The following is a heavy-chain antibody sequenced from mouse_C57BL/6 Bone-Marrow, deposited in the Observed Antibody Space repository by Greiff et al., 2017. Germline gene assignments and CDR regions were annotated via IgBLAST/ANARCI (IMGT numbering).Heavy chain of an antibody. D-gene: IGHD2-12*01. V-gene: IGHV1-59*01. CDR3: ARSSYYYNIFDY. Sequence: QVQLQQPGAELVRPGTSVKLSCKASGYTFTSYWMHWVKQRPGQGLEWIGMIDPSDSDTNYNQKFKGKATLTVDKSSSTAYMQLSSLTSEDSAVYYCARSSYYYNIFDYWGQGTTLTVSS. CDR1: GYTFTSYW. J-gene: IGHJ2*01. CDR2: IDPSDSDT.